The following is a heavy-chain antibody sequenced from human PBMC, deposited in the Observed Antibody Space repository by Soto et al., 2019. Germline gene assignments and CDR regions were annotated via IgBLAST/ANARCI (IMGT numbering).Heavy chain of an antibody. CDR3: ARGGYSGNSKDPFYI. Sequence: PGESLKISCKGSGYTFTAYWIDWVRQMPGKGLEWMGIIYPGDSDTRYSPSFQGQVTISADKSITTAYLQWSSLKASDTAMFYCARGGYSGNSKDPFYIWGPGTMVTVSS. J-gene: IGHJ3*02. CDR2: IYPGDSDT. V-gene: IGHV5-51*01. CDR1: GYTFTAYW. D-gene: IGHD6-25*01.